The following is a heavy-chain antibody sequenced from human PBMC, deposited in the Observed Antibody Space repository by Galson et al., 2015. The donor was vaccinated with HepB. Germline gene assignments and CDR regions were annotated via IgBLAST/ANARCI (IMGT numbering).Heavy chain of an antibody. CDR1: GFTFSPYG. CDR3: ARVGGGYGTFEYYFDY. CDR2: IWYDGSKK. V-gene: IGHV3-33*01. Sequence: SLRLSCAASGFTFSPYGMHWVRQAPGKGLEWVAVIWYDGSKKYYADSVKGRFTISRDNSKKTLYLQMNSLRAEDTAVYYCARVGGGYGTFEYYFDYWGQGTLVTVSS. D-gene: IGHD5-18*01. J-gene: IGHJ4*02.